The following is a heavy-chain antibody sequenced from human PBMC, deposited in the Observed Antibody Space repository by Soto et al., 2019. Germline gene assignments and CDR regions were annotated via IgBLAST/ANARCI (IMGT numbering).Heavy chain of an antibody. CDR2: IYYSGST. D-gene: IGHD2-2*01. V-gene: IGHV4-39*01. Sequence: SETLSLTCTVSGGSISSSSYYWGWIRQPPGKGLEWIGSIYYSGSTYYNPSLKSRVTISVDTSKNQFSLKLSPVTAADTAVYYCASLVVPAVLGVYYYYMDVWGKGTTVTVSS. CDR3: ASLVVPAVLGVYYYYMDV. J-gene: IGHJ6*03. CDR1: GGSISSSSYY.